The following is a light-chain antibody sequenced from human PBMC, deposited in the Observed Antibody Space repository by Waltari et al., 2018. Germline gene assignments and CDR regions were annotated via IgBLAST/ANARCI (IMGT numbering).Light chain of an antibody. CDR3: NSRDTRGNHFVV. CDR1: HLRSYF. CDR2: DKD. Sequence: SSELTQDPAVSVALGQTVRITCHGEHLRSYFVSWYQQKPGQAPMLVIYDKDNRPSGIPERFSGSSSGNIASLTITGAQAEDEADYYCNSRDTRGNHFVVFGGGTKLTVL. J-gene: IGLJ2*01. V-gene: IGLV3-19*01.